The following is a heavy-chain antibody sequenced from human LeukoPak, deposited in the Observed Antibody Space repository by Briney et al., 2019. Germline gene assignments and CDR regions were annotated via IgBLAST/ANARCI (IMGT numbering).Heavy chain of an antibody. CDR1: GFTFDDYA. CDR2: ISWNSGSI. D-gene: IGHD2-2*01. Sequence: GGSLRLSCAASGFTFDDYAMHWVRQAPGKGLEWVSGISWNSGSIGYADSVKGRFTISRDNAKNTLYLQMNGLRAEDTAVYYCARDRRAIPLNFDYWGQGTLVTVSS. V-gene: IGHV3-9*01. CDR3: ARDRRAIPLNFDY. J-gene: IGHJ4*02.